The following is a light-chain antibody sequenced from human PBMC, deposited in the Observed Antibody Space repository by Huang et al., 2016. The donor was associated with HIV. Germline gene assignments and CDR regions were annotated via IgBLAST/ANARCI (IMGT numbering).Light chain of an antibody. J-gene: IGKJ1*01. Sequence: DIIMSQSPESLTVSLGERATLNCRSSQSVYASSTSKDYMAWFQQKPGQPPKLLLFWASSREVGVPDRLSGSGSGTHFTLTIANLQPEDAAIYYCQQYYSLPQTFGQGTRV. CDR3: QQYYSLPQT. CDR1: QSVYASSTSKDY. V-gene: IGKV4-1*01. CDR2: WAS.